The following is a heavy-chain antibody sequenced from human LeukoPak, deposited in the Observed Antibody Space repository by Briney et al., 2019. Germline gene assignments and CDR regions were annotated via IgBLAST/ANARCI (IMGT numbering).Heavy chain of an antibody. CDR2: IYHSGST. J-gene: IGHJ3*02. D-gene: IGHD4-17*01. CDR1: GGSISSGGYY. CDR3: AIDHPTGMTTVTDDAFDI. V-gene: IGHV4-30-2*01. Sequence: SQTLPLTCTVSGGSISSGGYYWSWIRQPPGKGLEWIGYIYHSGSTYYNPSLKSRVTISVDRSKNQFSLKLSSVTAADTAVYHCAIDHPTGMTTVTDDAFDIWGQGTMVTVSS.